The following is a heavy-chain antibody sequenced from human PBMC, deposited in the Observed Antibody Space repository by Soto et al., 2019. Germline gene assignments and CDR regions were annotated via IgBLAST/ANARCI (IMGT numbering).Heavy chain of an antibody. V-gene: IGHV4-61*01. Sequence: SETLSLTCTVSGGSVTSGNYYWSWIRQPPGKGLEWIGHIYYSGTTNYNPSLKSRVTISIDASKNQFSLKLSSVTAADTAVYYCARGPVVTPFVDYWGQGTLVTVSS. CDR1: GGSVTSGNYY. D-gene: IGHD2-21*02. J-gene: IGHJ4*02. CDR3: ARGPVVTPFVDY. CDR2: IYYSGTT.